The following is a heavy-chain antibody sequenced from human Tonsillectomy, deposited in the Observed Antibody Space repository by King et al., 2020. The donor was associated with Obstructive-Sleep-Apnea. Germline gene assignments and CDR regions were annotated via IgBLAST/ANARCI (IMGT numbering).Heavy chain of an antibody. CDR1: GFTFSSCA. J-gene: IGHJ4*02. V-gene: IGHV3-23*04. CDR2: ITGGGGST. CDR3: AKKAVTGTADLDY. D-gene: IGHD6-19*01. Sequence: VQLVESVGGLVQPGGSLRLSCAASGFTFSSCARSWVRQAPGKGLDWVSAITGGGGSTYYADSGKGRFTISRDNSKNTLDLQMNSLRADDTAVYYCAKKAVTGTADLDYWGQGTLVTVSS.